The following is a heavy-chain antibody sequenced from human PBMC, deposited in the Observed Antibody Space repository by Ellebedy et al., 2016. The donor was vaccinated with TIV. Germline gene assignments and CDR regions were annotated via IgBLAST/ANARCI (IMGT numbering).Heavy chain of an antibody. D-gene: IGHD3-10*01. V-gene: IGHV1-46*01. CDR2: LNPSTGGT. CDR3: ARAKRRGPSFDY. J-gene: IGHJ4*02. Sequence: ASVKVSCKASGYTFTTYYIHWVRQAPGQGLEWVGTLNPSTGGTSYAQKFQGRVTLTRDTSTSTAYMELSSLRSEDTAVYYCARAKRRGPSFDYWGQGTLVTVSS. CDR1: GYTFTTYY.